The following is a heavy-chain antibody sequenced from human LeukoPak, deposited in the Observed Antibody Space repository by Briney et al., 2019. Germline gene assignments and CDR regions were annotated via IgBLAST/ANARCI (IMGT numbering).Heavy chain of an antibody. CDR3: ARTSYYYMDD. V-gene: IGHV3-23*01. Sequence: PGGSLRLSCAASGFTFSSYAMTWVRQAPGKGLEWVSGISGSGSTYYTDSVKGRFIISRDNSKNTLYLQMNSLRAEDTAEYYCARTSYYYMDDWGKGTTVTVSS. J-gene: IGHJ6*03. CDR2: ISGSGST. CDR1: GFTFSSYA.